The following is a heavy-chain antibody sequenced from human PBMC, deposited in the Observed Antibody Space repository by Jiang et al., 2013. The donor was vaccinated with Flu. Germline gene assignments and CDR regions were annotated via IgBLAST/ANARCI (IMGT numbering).Heavy chain of an antibody. Sequence: GSGLVKPSETLSLTCTVSGGSVSSGSYYWSWIRQPPGKGLEWIGYIYYSGSTNYNPSLKSRVTISVDTSKNQFSLKLSSVTAADTAVYYCARDGRGSIAVAGRIPHYYMDVWGKGTTVTVSS. J-gene: IGHJ6*03. V-gene: IGHV4-61*01. CDR2: IYYSGST. D-gene: IGHD6-19*01. CDR1: GGSVSSGSYY. CDR3: ARDGRGSIAVAGRIPHYYMDV.